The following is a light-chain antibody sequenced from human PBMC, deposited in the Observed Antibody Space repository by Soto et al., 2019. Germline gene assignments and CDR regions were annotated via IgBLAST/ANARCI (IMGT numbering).Light chain of an antibody. Sequence: EIQMTHSPSTLSGSVGDRVAITCRASQTISSWLAWYQQKPGQAPRLLIYGASSRATGIPDRFSGSGSGTDFTLTISRLEPEDFAVYYCQQYVTTPLTFGGGTKVDIK. CDR3: QQYVTTPLT. J-gene: IGKJ4*01. CDR1: QTISSW. V-gene: IGKV3-20*01. CDR2: GAS.